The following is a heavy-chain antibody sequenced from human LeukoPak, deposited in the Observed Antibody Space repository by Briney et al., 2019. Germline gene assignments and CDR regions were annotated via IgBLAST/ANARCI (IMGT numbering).Heavy chain of an antibody. V-gene: IGHV3-21*01. CDR3: ARTLKGYCSGGSCYIDY. J-gene: IGHJ4*02. CDR1: GFTFITYT. CDR2: ISSSSSYI. D-gene: IGHD2-15*01. Sequence: PGGSLRLSCAASGFTFITYTMDWVRQAPGKGLEWVSSISSSSSYIYYADSVKGRFTISRDNAKNSLYLQMNSLRAEDTAVYYCARTLKGYCSGGSCYIDYWGQGTLVTVSS.